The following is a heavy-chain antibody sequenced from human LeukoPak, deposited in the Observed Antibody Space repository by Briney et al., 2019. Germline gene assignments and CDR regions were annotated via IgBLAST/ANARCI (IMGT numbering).Heavy chain of an antibody. CDR3: ARFIGVVDPGY. CDR2: IYYSGST. Sequence: ESLRLSCAASGFTFSTYGMSWVRQPPGKGLEWIGNIYYSGSTYYNPSLKSRVTISVDTSKNQFSLKLSSVTAADTAGYYCARFIGVVDPGYWGQGTLVTVSS. V-gene: IGHV4-59*04. D-gene: IGHD2-15*01. J-gene: IGHJ4*02. CDR1: GFTFSTYG.